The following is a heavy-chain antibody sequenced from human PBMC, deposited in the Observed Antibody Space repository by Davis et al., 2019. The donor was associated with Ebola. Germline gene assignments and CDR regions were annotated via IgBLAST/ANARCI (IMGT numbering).Heavy chain of an antibody. CDR3: SGLGASSGWYLP. V-gene: IGHV3-30*03. CDR2: ISYDGSNK. CDR1: GFTFSSYG. D-gene: IGHD6-19*01. Sequence: PGGSLRLSCAASGFTFSSYGMHWVHQAPGKGLEWVAVISYDGSNKYYADSVKGRFTISRDNSKNTLYLQMNSLRAEDTAVYYCSGLGASSGWYLPWGQGTLVTVSS. J-gene: IGHJ5*02.